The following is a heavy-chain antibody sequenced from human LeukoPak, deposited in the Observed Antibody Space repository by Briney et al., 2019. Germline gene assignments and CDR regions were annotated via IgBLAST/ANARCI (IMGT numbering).Heavy chain of an antibody. CDR2: LNGNSGSI. D-gene: IGHD1-26*01. V-gene: IGHV3-9*01. CDR3: AKDRGGSSELGDAFDV. Sequence: PGGSLRLSCVASGFTFYDYAMHWVRHAPGKGLEWVSGLNGNSGSILYADSVKGRFTISRDNAKNSLYLQMNSLRAEDTALYYCAKDRGGSSELGDAFDVWGQGTMVRVSS. CDR1: GFTFYDYA. J-gene: IGHJ3*01.